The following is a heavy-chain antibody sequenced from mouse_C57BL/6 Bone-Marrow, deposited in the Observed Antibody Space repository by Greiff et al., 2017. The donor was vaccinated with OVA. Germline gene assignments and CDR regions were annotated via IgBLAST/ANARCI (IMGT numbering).Heavy chain of an antibody. CDR1: GYTFTSYW. J-gene: IGHJ3*01. Sequence: VQLQQSGTVLARPGASVKMSCKTSGYTFTSYWMHWVKQRPGQGLEWIGAIYPGNSDTSYNQKFKGKAKLTAVTSDSTAYMELSSLTNEDSAVYYCTTGTFFAYWGQGTLVTVSA. CDR2: IYPGNSDT. V-gene: IGHV1-5*01. D-gene: IGHD4-1*01. CDR3: TTGTFFAY.